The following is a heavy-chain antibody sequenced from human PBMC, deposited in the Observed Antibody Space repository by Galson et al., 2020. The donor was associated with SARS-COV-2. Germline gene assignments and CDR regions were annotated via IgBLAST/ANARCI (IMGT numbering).Heavy chain of an antibody. J-gene: IGHJ6*02. Sequence: SETLSLTCTVSGGSVSSGSYYWSWIRQPPGKGLEWIGYIYYSGSTNYNPSLKSRVTIPVDTSKNQFSLKLSSVTAADTAVYYCAIERDTAMDPLGLYYYGMDVWGQGTTVTVSS. V-gene: IGHV4-61*01. D-gene: IGHD5-18*01. CDR2: IYYSGST. CDR3: AIERDTAMDPLGLYYYGMDV. CDR1: GGSVSSGSYY.